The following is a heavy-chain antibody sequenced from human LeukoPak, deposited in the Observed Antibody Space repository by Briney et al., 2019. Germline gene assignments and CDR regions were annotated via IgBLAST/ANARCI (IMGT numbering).Heavy chain of an antibody. D-gene: IGHD1-26*01. CDR2: IIPIFGTA. Sequence: GSSVKVSCKASGGTFSSYAISWVRQAPGQGLEWMGGIIPIFGTANYAQKFQGRVTITADESTSTVYMELSSLRSEDTAVYYCAGPGQWELTDYYYYMDVWGKGTTVTISS. CDR3: AGPGQWELTDYYYYMDV. CDR1: GGTFSSYA. J-gene: IGHJ6*03. V-gene: IGHV1-69*01.